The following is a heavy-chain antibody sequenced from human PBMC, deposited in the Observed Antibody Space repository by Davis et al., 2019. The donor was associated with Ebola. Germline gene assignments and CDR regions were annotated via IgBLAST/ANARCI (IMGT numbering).Heavy chain of an antibody. Sequence: AASVKVSCKASGYTFTSYYMHWVRQAPGQGLEWMGIINPSGGSTSYAQKFQGRVTITADKSTSTAYMELSSLRSEDTAVYYCARDIVVVDGGDYWGQGTLVTVSS. J-gene: IGHJ4*02. CDR1: GYTFTSYY. CDR2: INPSGGST. CDR3: ARDIVVVDGGDY. V-gene: IGHV1-46*01. D-gene: IGHD2-15*01.